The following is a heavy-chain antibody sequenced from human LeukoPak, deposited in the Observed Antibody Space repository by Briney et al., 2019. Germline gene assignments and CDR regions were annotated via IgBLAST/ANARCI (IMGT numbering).Heavy chain of an antibody. Sequence: GGSLRLSCAASGFTFSSYAMHWVRQAPGKGLEWVAVISYDGSNKYYADSVKGRFTISRDNSKNTLYLQMNSLRAEDTAVYYCARDTYYDILTGPQPTGFDYWGQGTLATVSS. V-gene: IGHV3-30*04. J-gene: IGHJ4*02. CDR1: GFTFSSYA. D-gene: IGHD3-9*01. CDR2: ISYDGSNK. CDR3: ARDTYYDILTGPQPTGFDY.